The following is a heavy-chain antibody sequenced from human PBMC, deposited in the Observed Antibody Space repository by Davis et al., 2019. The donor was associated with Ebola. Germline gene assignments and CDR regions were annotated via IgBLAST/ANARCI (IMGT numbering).Heavy chain of an antibody. D-gene: IGHD3-22*01. J-gene: IGHJ4*02. CDR2: IDGPTTNT. Sequence: GESLKISCTASGFTFSNYAMSWVRQPPGKGLEWVSTIDGPTTNTHYGDSVKGRFTISRDNSKNTLFLQMNSLRAEDTAVYYCSSWLSSHFDYWGRGTLVTVSS. V-gene: IGHV3-23*05. CDR3: SSWLSSHFDY. CDR1: GFTFSNYA.